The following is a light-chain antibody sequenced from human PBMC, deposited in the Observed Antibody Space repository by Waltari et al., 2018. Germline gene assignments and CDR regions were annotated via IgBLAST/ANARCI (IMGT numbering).Light chain of an antibody. Sequence: EIVMTQSPATLYVSPGERATLSCRASQTVNANLAWYQRTPGQPPRFLIYDSSKRATGIPARFSGSGSGTDFTLTISSLQSEDFGIYYCHHYNTWPPGTFGQGTKLDNK. CDR1: QTVNAN. V-gene: IGKV3-15*01. CDR2: DSS. CDR3: HHYNTWPPGT. J-gene: IGKJ2*02.